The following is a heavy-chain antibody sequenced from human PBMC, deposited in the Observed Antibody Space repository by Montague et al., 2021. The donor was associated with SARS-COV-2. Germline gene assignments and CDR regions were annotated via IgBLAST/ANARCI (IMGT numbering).Heavy chain of an antibody. D-gene: IGHD3-3*01. V-gene: IGHV3-11*01. Sequence: SLRLSCAASGFSFSDYYMTWIRQAPGKGLEWVSYISSGGLSIYYSDSVKGLFTISRDNANRTLFLQMNSLRAEDTAVYYCARRGKAITVPYFDYWGQGTPVAVSS. CDR3: ARRGKAITVPYFDY. CDR2: ISSGGLSI. J-gene: IGHJ4*02. CDR1: GFSFSDYY.